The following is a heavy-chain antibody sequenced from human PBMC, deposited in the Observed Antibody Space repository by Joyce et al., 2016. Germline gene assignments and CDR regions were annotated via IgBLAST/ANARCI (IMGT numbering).Heavy chain of an antibody. Sequence: EVQLVESGGGLVQPGGSLRLSCAASGFTFNTYSMNWVRQVPGKGLEWVSYISLSSNTIYYVDSVKGRFTISRDNAKNSLYLQMNSLRAEDTAVYFCARATSYYFYYYMDVWGKGTTVTVSS. V-gene: IGHV3-48*01. J-gene: IGHJ6*03. CDR3: ARATSYYFYYYMDV. CDR2: ISLSSNTI. CDR1: GFTFNTYS.